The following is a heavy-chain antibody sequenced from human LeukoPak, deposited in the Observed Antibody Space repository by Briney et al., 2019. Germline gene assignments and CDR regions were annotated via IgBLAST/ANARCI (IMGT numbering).Heavy chain of an antibody. CDR3: AKEDIVSTMGNFDY. J-gene: IGHJ4*02. CDR2: ISGSGATT. V-gene: IGHV3-23*01. CDR1: GFTFSSHA. Sequence: PGGSLRLSCGASGFTFSSHAMSWVRQAPGKGLEWVSAISGSGATTNYADSVKGRFTISRDNSKNTLFLEMNSLRAEDTAVYYCAKEDIVSTMGNFDYWGQGTLVTVSS. D-gene: IGHD5/OR15-5a*01.